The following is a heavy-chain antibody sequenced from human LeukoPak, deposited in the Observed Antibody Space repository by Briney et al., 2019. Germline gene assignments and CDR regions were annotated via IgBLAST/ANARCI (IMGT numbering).Heavy chain of an antibody. CDR2: INWNGGST. D-gene: IGHD4-23*01. J-gene: IGHJ4*02. V-gene: IGHV3-20*04. Sequence: SGGSLRLSCAASGFTFDDYGMSWVRQAPGKGLEWVSGINWNGGSTGYADSVKGRFTISRDNAKNSLYLQMNSLRAEDTALYYCARKNYGGNGYYFDYWGQGTLVTVSS. CDR3: ARKNYGGNGYYFDY. CDR1: GFTFDDYG.